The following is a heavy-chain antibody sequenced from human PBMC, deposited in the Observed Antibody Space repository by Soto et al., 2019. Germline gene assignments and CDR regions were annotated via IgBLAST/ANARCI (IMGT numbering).Heavy chain of an antibody. CDR3: ASWHEREHAYDV. CDR2: LYDVDGT. J-gene: IGHJ3*01. V-gene: IGHV3-53*01. D-gene: IGHD1-1*01. Sequence: DVHLVDSGGGLIQPGESLRLSCAAFGLTVSGKKYVAWVRQAPGKGLEWISALYDVDGTYYADSVKGRFTTSTDSSKTTVYLQMNGLRPDDTAVYYCASWHEREHAYDVWGRGTTVTVSS. CDR1: GLTVSGKKY.